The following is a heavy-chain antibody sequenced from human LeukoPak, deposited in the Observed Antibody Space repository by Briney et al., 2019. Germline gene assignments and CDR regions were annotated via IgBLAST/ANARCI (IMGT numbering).Heavy chain of an antibody. J-gene: IGHJ5*02. CDR1: GFKFTGYD. CDR2: MNPNNGKT. CDR3: VRDGEGVAISVNYWFDP. V-gene: IGHV1-8*01. Sequence: GASVKVSCKASGFKFTGYDINWVRQASGRGLEWMGWMNPNNGKTGYAQKFQGRVTITRDTSTSTAYMELRGLISEDTAVYYCVRDGEGVAISVNYWFDPWGQGTLVTVSS. D-gene: IGHD3-10*01.